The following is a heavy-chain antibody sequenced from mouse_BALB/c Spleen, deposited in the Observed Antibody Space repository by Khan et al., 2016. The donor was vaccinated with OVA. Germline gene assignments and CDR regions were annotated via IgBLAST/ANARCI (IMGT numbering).Heavy chain of an antibody. V-gene: IGHV14-4*02. J-gene: IGHJ3*01. D-gene: IGHD2-2*01. CDR2: IDPENGDT. CDR3: NTGDGYAAWFAY. Sequence: VQLQQAGAELVRSGASVKLSCTASGFNIKDYYIHWLKQRPEQGLEWIGWIDPENGDTEYAPKFQGKATMTADTSYNTAYLQLSSLTSEDTAVYYCNTGDGYAAWFAYWGQGTLVTVSA. CDR1: GFNIKDYY.